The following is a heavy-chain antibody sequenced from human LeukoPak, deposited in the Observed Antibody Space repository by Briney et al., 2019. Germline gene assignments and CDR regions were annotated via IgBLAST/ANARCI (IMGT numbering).Heavy chain of an antibody. D-gene: IGHD4/OR15-4a*01. CDR3: ARRAGAYSHPYDY. CDR1: GFTFSTNS. J-gene: IGHJ4*02. V-gene: IGHV3-53*01. Sequence: GGSLRLSCTVSGFTFSTNSMSWVRQAPGKGLEWVSFIYSDNTHYSDSVKGRFTISRDNSKNTLYLQMNSLRAEDTAVYYCARRAGAYSHPYDYWGQGTLVTVSS. CDR2: IYSDNT.